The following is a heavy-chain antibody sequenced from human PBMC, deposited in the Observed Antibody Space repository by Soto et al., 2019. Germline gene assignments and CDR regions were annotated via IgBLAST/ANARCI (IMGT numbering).Heavy chain of an antibody. CDR1: GFTFSNYW. V-gene: IGHV3-7*03. Sequence: ESGGGLVQPGGSLRVSCVVSGFTFSNYWMSWVRQAPGKGLEWVANIKQDESEKFYVDSVRGRFTISRDNAKNSLYLQMNSLKAEDTAVYYCARDGGRGFTYGLYYFDYWGRGTLVTVSS. CDR2: IKQDESEK. J-gene: IGHJ4*02. D-gene: IGHD5-18*01. CDR3: ARDGGRGFTYGLYYFDY.